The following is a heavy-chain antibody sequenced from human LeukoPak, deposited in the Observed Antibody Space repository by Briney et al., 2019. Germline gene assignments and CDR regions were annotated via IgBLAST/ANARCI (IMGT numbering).Heavy chain of an antibody. CDR2: ISGSGGST. CDR3: AKDSAEYYYDSSGSYYFDY. Sequence: GGSLRLSCAASGFTFSDYYMNWVRQAPGKGLEWVSGISGSGGSTYCADSVKGRFTISRDNSKNTLYLQMNSLRAEDTAVYYCAKDSAEYYYDSSGSYYFDYWGQGTLVTVSS. J-gene: IGHJ4*02. V-gene: IGHV3-23*01. CDR1: GFTFSDYY. D-gene: IGHD3-22*01.